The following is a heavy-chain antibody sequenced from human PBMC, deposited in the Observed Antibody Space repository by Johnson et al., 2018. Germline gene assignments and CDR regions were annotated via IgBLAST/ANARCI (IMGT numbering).Heavy chain of an antibody. CDR1: GFTFNSYA. CDR3: AKSLGTIALLIPAAMSAFDI. V-gene: IGHV3-30*18. J-gene: IGHJ3*02. CDR2: ISSDGYNK. Sequence: QVQLVESGGGVVQXGRSLRLSCAASGFTFNSYAMHWVRQPPGKGLEWVAVISSDGYNKYYADSVKGRFTISRDNSTNTLYLQMNSLRAEDTAVYYCAKSLGTIALLIPAAMSAFDIWGQGTMVTVSS. D-gene: IGHD2-2*01.